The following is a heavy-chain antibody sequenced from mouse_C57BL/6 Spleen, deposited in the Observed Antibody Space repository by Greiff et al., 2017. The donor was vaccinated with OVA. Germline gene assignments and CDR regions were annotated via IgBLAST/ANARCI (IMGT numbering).Heavy chain of an antibody. CDR3: ARDDEDYSYYCDY. J-gene: IGHJ2*01. V-gene: IGHV5-4*01. CDR1: GFTFSSYA. Sequence: EVQLQQSGGGLVKPGGSLKLSCAASGFTFSSYAMSWVRQTPEKRLEWVAIISDGGSYTYYPDNVKGRVTISRDNAYNNLYLQMSHLKSEDTAMYYCARDDEDYSYYCDYWGQGTTLTVSS. D-gene: IGHD1-1*01. CDR2: ISDGGSYT.